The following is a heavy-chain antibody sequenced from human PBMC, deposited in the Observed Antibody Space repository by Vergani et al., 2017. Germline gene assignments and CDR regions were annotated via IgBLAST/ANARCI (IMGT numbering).Heavy chain of an antibody. J-gene: IGHJ4*02. CDR1: GFTFSSYA. Sequence: QVQLVESGGGVVQPGRSLRLSCAASGFTFSSYAMHWVRQAPGKGLEWVAVISYDGSNKYYADSVKGRFTISRDNSKNTLYLQMNSLRAEDTAVYYCAGGAAAGPKSPFVYWGQGTLVTVSS. V-gene: IGHV3-30-3*01. CDR2: ISYDGSNK. CDR3: AGGAAAGPKSPFVY. D-gene: IGHD6-13*01.